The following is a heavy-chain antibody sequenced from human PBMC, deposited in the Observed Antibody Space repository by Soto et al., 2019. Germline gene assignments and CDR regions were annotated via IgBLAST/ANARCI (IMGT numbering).Heavy chain of an antibody. CDR2: IWYDGSNK. D-gene: IGHD2-15*01. CDR3: ARDAYCSGGSCYGGPDY. V-gene: IGHV3-33*01. Sequence: QVQLVESGGGVVQPGRSLRLSCAVSGFTFSSYGMHWVRQAPGKGLEWVAVIWYDGSNKYYADSVKGRFTISRDNSKNTLYRQMNSLRAEDTAVYYCARDAYCSGGSCYGGPDYWGQGTLVTVSS. J-gene: IGHJ4*02. CDR1: GFTFSSYG.